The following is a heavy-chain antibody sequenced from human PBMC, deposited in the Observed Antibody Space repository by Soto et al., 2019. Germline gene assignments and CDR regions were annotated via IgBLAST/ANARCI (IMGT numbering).Heavy chain of an antibody. CDR3: ARLQSTSFPYYYYYYMDV. CDR2: INHSGST. V-gene: IGHV4-34*01. D-gene: IGHD2-2*01. CDR1: GGSFSGYY. J-gene: IGHJ6*03. Sequence: GTLSLTCAVYGGSFSGYYWSWMRQARGKGLEWIGEINHSGSTNYNPSLKSRVTISVDTSKNQFSLKLSSVTAADTAVYYCARLQSTSFPYYYYYYMDVWGKGTTVTVSS.